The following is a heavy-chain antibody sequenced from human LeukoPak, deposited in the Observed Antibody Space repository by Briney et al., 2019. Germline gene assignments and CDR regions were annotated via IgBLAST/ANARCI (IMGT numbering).Heavy chain of an antibody. Sequence: GGSLRLSCTASGFTFSDYYMSWIRQTPGKGLEWLSYISTRDNTIQYVDSVKGRFTISRDNANNSVFLQMNNLRAEDSAIYYCARGARWAYFDYWGQGSLVTVSS. V-gene: IGHV3-11*01. J-gene: IGHJ4*02. D-gene: IGHD4-23*01. CDR2: ISTRDNTI. CDR1: GFTFSDYY. CDR3: ARGARWAYFDY.